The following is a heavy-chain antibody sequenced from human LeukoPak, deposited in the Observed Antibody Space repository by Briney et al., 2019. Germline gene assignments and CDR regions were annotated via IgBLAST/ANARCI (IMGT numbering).Heavy chain of an antibody. V-gene: IGHV3-23*01. J-gene: IGHJ4*02. CDR1: GFTFSSYA. CDR3: ARDQGGVGY. D-gene: IGHD3-16*01. CDR2: ISNSDDST. Sequence: QSGGSLRLSCAASGFTFSSYAMSWVRQAPGKGLEWVSTISNSDDSTYYADSVKGRFTISRDNAKNSLYLQMNSLRAEDTAVYYCARDQGGVGYWGQGTLVTVSS.